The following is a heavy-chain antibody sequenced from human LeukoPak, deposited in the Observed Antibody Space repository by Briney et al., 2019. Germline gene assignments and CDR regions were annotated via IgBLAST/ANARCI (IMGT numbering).Heavy chain of an antibody. V-gene: IGHV4-4*02. CDR1: GGSISSSNW. CDR3: TRRAGTDSNGAFDI. CDR2: IYHSGST. J-gene: IGHJ3*02. Sequence: SETLSLTCAVSGGSISSSNWWSWVRQPPGKGLEWIGEIYHSGSTNYNPSLKSRVTISVDKSKNQFSLNLSSVTAADTAVYYCTRRAGTDSNGAFDIWGQGTMVTVSS. D-gene: IGHD6-19*01.